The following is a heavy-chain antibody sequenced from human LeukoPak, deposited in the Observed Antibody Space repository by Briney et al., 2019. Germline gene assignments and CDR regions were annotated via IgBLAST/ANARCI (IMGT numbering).Heavy chain of an antibody. V-gene: IGHV1-69*13. CDR2: IIPILGTA. Sequence: SVKVSCKASGGTFSSYAISWVRQAPGQGLEWMGGIIPILGTANYAQKFQGRVTITADESTSTAYMELSSLRSEDTAVYYCASEGPYCSSTSCHTYYYYGMDVWGKGTTVTVSS. CDR3: ASEGPYCSSTSCHTYYYYGMDV. D-gene: IGHD2-2*01. J-gene: IGHJ6*04. CDR1: GGTFSSYA.